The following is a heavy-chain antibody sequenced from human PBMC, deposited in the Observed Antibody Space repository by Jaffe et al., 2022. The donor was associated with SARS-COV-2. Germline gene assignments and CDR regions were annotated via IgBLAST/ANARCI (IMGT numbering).Heavy chain of an antibody. CDR2: IHPSFSTTT. J-gene: IGHJ4*02. CDR1: GYTFSTHY. Sequence: QVQLVQSGAEMKKAGDSLTISCQTSGYTFSTHYIHWVRQAPGQRLEWVGVIHPSFSTTTTYAQKWQDRVAFTKDTSTNTVYLDLIKLTSDDSGTYFCARDQGVYSRTWDYWGPGTLVTVSS. D-gene: IGHD1-26*01. CDR3: ARDQGVYSRTWDY. V-gene: IGHV1-46*04.